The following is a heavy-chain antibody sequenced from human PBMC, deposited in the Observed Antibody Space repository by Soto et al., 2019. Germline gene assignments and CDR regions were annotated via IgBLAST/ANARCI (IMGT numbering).Heavy chain of an antibody. D-gene: IGHD2-15*01. J-gene: IGHJ4*02. V-gene: IGHV1-3*01. CDR1: GYTFSSDA. CDR3: ARDLGGWPDY. CDR2: INAGNGNT. Sequence: ASVKGSCKTSGYTFSSDAMHWVRQAPGQRLEWMGWINAGNGNTKYSQKFQGRVTITRDTSASTAYMELSSLRSEDTAVYCCARDLGGWPDYWGQGTLVTVSS.